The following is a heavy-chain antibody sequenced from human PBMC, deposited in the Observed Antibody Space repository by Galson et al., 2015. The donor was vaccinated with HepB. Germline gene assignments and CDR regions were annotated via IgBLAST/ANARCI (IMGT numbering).Heavy chain of an antibody. CDR3: ARDAMSRCSGGSCFTE. CDR2: INPNSGGT. Sequence: SVKVSCKASGYTFTGYYMHWVRQAPGQGLEWMGRINPNSGGTNYAQKFQGRVTMTRDTSISTAYMELSRLRSDDTAVYYCARDAMSRCSGGSCFTEWGQGTLVTVSS. CDR1: GYTFTGYY. D-gene: IGHD2-15*01. V-gene: IGHV1-2*06. J-gene: IGHJ4*02.